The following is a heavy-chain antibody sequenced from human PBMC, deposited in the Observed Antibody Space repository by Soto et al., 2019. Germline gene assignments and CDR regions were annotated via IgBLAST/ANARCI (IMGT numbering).Heavy chain of an antibody. CDR2: IYWDDDK. Sequence: QITLKESGPTLVKPTQTLTLTCTFSGFSLSTSGVGVGWIRQPPGKALEWLALIYWDDDKRYSPSLRSRLTNNKDTSKNQVVLTMTNMNPVDTATYYCIQSRCGGDCLQSYASHYYYGMDVWGQGTTVTDSS. V-gene: IGHV2-5*02. J-gene: IGHJ6*02. D-gene: IGHD2-21*02. CDR1: GFSLSTSGVG. CDR3: IQSRCGGDCLQSYASHYYYGMDV.